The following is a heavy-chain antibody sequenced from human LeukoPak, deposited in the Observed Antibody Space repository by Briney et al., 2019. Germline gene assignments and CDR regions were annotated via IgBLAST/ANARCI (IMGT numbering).Heavy chain of an antibody. CDR2: ISPYNDNT. Sequence: ASVKVSCKASGYTFTSYAMNWVRQAPGQGLEWMGWISPYNDNTKYAQILQGRVTMTTDTSTSTAYMELRSLRSDDTAVYYCAREPSESFIDYWGQGTLVTVSA. CDR3: AREPSESFIDY. V-gene: IGHV1-18*01. J-gene: IGHJ4*02. CDR1: GYTFTSYA. D-gene: IGHD1-26*01.